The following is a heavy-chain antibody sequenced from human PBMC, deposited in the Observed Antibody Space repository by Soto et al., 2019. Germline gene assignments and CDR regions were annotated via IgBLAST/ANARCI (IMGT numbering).Heavy chain of an antibody. Sequence: QVQLVESGGGVVQPGRSLRLSCATSGFTYGHFGRQWARQAPGKGLEWVAVIWHDGSKKLYADSVKGRFTISRDDSKKTFDLQMSSLRVEDMAVYYCARDAFVTARQGGAFDIWGQGTVVIVSS. D-gene: IGHD2-21*02. V-gene: IGHV3-33*01. CDR3: ARDAFVTARQGGAFDI. CDR2: IWHDGSKK. J-gene: IGHJ3*02. CDR1: GFTYGHFG.